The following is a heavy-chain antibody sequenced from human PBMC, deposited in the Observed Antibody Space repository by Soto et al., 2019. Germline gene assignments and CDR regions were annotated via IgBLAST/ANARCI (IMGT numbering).Heavy chain of an antibody. CDR2: ISGSGGST. J-gene: IGHJ6*02. V-gene: IGHV3-23*01. D-gene: IGHD3-22*01. CDR3: AKVSYYDSSGYYYYGDSFYYYYYGMDV. CDR1: GFTFSSYA. Sequence: EVQLLESGGGLVQPGGSLRLSCAASGFTFSSYAMSWVRQAPGKGLEWVSAISGSGGSTYYADSVKGRFTISRDNSKNTLYLQMNSLRAEDTAVYYCAKVSYYDSSGYYYYGDSFYYYYYGMDVWGQGTTVTVSS.